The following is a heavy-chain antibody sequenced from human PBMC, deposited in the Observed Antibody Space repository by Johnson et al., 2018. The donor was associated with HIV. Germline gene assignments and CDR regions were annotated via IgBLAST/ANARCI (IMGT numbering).Heavy chain of an antibody. V-gene: IGHV3-9*01. J-gene: IGHJ3*02. CDR2: ISWNSGSI. CDR3: AKDIGGTSSSWSYPWGAFDI. Sequence: LLVESGGGLVQPGRSLRLSCAASGFTFDDYAMHWVRQAPGKGLEWVSGISWNSGSIGYADSVKGRFTISRANAKNSLYLQMNSLRAEDTALYYCAKDIGGTSSSWSYPWGAFDIWGQGTMVTVSS. D-gene: IGHD6-13*01. CDR1: GFTFDDYA.